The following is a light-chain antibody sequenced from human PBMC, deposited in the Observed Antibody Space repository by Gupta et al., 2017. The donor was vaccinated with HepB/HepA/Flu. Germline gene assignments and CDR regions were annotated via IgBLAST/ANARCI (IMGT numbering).Light chain of an antibody. V-gene: IGKV2-28*01. CDR3: QQAQKTPVT. CDR2: LGS. CDR1: QSLLHSNGYNY. J-gene: IGKJ5*01. Sequence: IVMTQSPLSLPVTPGEPASISCRSSQSLLHSNGYNYLDWYLQKPGQSPQLLIYLGSNRASGVPDRFSGSGSGTDFTLTISRLEAEDVGVYYCQQAQKTPVTFGQGTPVEIK.